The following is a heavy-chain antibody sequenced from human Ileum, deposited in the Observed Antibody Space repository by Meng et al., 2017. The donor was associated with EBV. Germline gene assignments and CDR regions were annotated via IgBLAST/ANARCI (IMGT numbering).Heavy chain of an antibody. CDR1: GLTYNDPF. CDR3: TTDWNHCPDF. CDR2: IRDKANSYST. V-gene: IGHV3-72*01. D-gene: IGHD1-14*01. J-gene: IGHJ2*01. Sequence: VRVVEAGGGLVQPGGSLRLSCAASGLTYNDPFMNWVRQAPGKGLEWVGRIRDKANSYSTEYAASVKGRFTISRDDSKNLLYLQMNSLKSEDTAVYYCTTDWNHCPDFWGRGTLVTVSS.